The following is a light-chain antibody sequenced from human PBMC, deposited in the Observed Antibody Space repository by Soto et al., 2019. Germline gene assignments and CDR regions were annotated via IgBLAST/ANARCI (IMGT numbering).Light chain of an antibody. V-gene: IGLV6-57*04. Sequence: NFMLTQPHSVSESPGKTVTISCTRSSGSIASTYVQWYQQRPGSAPSTVIFEDNRRPSGVPDRFSGSIDSSSNSASLTISGLKTEDEADYYCQSYDTNSVVFGGGTQLTVL. CDR2: EDN. CDR1: SGSIASTY. CDR3: QSYDTNSVV. J-gene: IGLJ2*01.